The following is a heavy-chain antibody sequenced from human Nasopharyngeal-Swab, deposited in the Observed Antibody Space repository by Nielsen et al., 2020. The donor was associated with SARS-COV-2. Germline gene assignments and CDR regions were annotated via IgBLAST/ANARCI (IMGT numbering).Heavy chain of an antibody. Sequence: WIRQPPGKGLEWISSISSTSSYIYYADSVKARFTISRDNAQNSLYLQMNSLRAEDTAIYYCARDGNNSWYNRFDPWGQGTLVTVSS. J-gene: IGHJ5*02. V-gene: IGHV3-21*01. CDR2: ISSTSSYI. D-gene: IGHD1/OR15-1a*01. CDR3: ARDGNNSWYNRFDP.